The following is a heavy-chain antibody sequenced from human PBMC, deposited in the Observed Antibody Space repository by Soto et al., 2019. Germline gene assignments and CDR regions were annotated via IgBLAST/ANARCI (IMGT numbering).Heavy chain of an antibody. Sequence: SETLSLTCTVSGGSVSSGSYYWSWIRQPPGKGLEWIGYIYYSGSTNYNPSLKSRVTISVDTSKNQFSLKLSSVTAADTAVYYCARGIAVAGYYFDYWGQGTLVTVPQ. CDR2: IYYSGST. CDR3: ARGIAVAGYYFDY. J-gene: IGHJ4*02. V-gene: IGHV4-61*01. CDR1: GGSVSSGSYY. D-gene: IGHD6-19*01.